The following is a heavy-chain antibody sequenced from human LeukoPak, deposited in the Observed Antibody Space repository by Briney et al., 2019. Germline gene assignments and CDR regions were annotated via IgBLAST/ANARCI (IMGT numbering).Heavy chain of an antibody. CDR1: GFTFSTYA. Sequence: PGGSLRLSCAASGFTFSTYAMSWVRLAPGKGLEWVSGISGSGGSTYYADSVKGRFTSSRDNSNNTLYVQMNSLRVEDTAVYYCAKSGGLSGSGRLAMDVWGQGTTATVSS. D-gene: IGHD3-10*01. CDR2: ISGSGGST. CDR3: AKSGGLSGSGRLAMDV. J-gene: IGHJ6*02. V-gene: IGHV3-23*01.